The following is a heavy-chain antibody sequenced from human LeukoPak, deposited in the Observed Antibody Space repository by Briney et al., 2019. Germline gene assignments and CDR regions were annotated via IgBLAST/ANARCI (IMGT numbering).Heavy chain of an antibody. D-gene: IGHD3-22*01. J-gene: IGHJ5*02. V-gene: IGHV4-59*01. CDR2: IYYSGST. Sequence: SETLSLTCTVSGGSISSYYRSWIRQPPGKGLEWIGYIYYSGSTNYNPSLKSRVTISVDTWKNQFSLKLTSVTAADTAVYYCARVAWYYYDSSGYSNWFDPWGQGTLVTVSS. CDR3: ARVAWYYYDSSGYSNWFDP. CDR1: GGSISSYY.